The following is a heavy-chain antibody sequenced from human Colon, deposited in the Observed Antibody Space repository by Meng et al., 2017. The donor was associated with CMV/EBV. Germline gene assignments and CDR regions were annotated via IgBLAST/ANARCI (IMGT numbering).Heavy chain of an antibody. J-gene: IGHJ5*02. Sequence: GESLKISCAASGFSFSNYSMSWVRQAPGKGLEWVSSITSSSGSIYYADSVKGRFTIFRDNAKNSLHLEMNSPRADDTAVYYCARDLQLSSWGQGTLVTVSS. CDR1: GFSFSNYS. CDR3: ARDLQLSS. D-gene: IGHD5-18*01. V-gene: IGHV3-48*04. CDR2: ITSSSGSI.